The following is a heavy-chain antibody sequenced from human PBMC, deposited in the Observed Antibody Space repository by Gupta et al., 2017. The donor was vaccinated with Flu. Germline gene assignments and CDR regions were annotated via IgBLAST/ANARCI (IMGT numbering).Heavy chain of an antibody. J-gene: IGHJ4*02. D-gene: IGHD1-26*01. V-gene: IGHV3-7*01. Sequence: EVQLVESGGGLVQPGGSLSLSCEASGFTMSRYWIHWVRQAPGTGLAWGANIKQEASKKDYGDSVKGRFSISRDNAKNSHYLQMNNLRAEGTAGYYCARDSGRCDIDYWGQGTLVTVSS. CDR2: IKQEASKK. CDR1: GFTMSRYW. CDR3: ARDSGRCDIDY.